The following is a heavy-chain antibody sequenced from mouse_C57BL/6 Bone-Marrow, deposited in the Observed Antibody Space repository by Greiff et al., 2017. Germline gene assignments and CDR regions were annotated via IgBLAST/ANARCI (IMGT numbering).Heavy chain of an antibody. D-gene: IGHD4-1*01. CDR1: GFNIQDDY. V-gene: IGHV14-4*01. J-gene: IGHJ4*01. Sequence: EVQLQQSGAELVRPGASVKLSCTASGFNIQDDYMHWVKQRPEQGLEWIGWLDPENGDTEYASKFQGKATITADTSSNTAYLQLSSLTSEDTAVYYCTTPALGNAMDYWGQGTSVTVSS. CDR3: TTPALGNAMDY. CDR2: LDPENGDT.